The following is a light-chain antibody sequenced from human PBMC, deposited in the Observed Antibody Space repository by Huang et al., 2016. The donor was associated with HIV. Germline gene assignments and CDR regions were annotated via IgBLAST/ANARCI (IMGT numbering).Light chain of an antibody. CDR3: QQYDRYSWT. V-gene: IGKV1-5*03. J-gene: IGKJ1*01. Sequence: DIQMTQSPSTLSASIGDRVTITCRASQSISSWLAWYQQRPGKAPTLLIYKASNLEGGVPSRFSGSGSGTEFTLTISSLQPDDFATYYCQQYDRYSWTFGQGTKVEIK. CDR1: QSISSW. CDR2: KAS.